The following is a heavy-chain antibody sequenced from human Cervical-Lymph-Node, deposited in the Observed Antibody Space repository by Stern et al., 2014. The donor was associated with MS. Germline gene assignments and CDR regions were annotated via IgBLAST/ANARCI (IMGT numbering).Heavy chain of an antibody. J-gene: IGHJ6*02. V-gene: IGHV1-69*01. D-gene: IGHD5-24*01. Sequence: VQLVESGAEVKKPGSSVKVSCKASGGTFSSSAISWVRQAPGQGLEWMGGIIPIFGTANYAQKFQGRVTITADESTSTAYMELSSLRSEDTAVYYCATGEMATKSYYYYGMDVWGQGTTVTVSS. CDR3: ATGEMATKSYYYYGMDV. CDR1: GGTFSSSA. CDR2: IIPIFGTA.